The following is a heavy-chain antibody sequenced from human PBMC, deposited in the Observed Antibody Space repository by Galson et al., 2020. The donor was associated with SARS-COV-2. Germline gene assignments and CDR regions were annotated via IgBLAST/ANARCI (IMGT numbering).Heavy chain of an antibody. D-gene: IGHD4-17*01. CDR2: ISSSSSYI. CDR3: ARERGGGVYGSYWYFDL. J-gene: IGHJ2*01. V-gene: IGHV3-21*01. Sequence: TGGSLRLSCAASGFSFSSDSMNWVRQAPGKGLEWVSSISSSSSYIYYADSVKGRFTISRDNAKNSLYLQMNSLRAEDTAVYYCARERGGGVYGSYWYFDLWGRGTLVTVSS. CDR1: GFSFSSDS.